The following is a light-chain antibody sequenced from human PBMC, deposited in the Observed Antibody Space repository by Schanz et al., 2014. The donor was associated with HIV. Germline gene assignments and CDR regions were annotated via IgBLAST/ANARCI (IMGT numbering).Light chain of an antibody. CDR3: QSSDSDNSGV. V-gene: IGLV6-57*02. CDR1: SGSIASQF. J-gene: IGLJ2*01. CDR2: EDD. Sequence: NFMLTQPHSVSESPGKTVTISCTGSSGSIASQFVQWYQQRPGSAPTTVIYEDDQRPSGVPDRFSGSIDSSSNSASLTISGLKTEDEADYYCQSSDSDNSGVFGGGTKLTVL.